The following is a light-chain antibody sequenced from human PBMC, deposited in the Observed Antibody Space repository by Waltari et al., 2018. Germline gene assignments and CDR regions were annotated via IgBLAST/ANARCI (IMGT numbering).Light chain of an antibody. J-gene: IGLJ1*01. Sequence: QSGLTQPASVSGSPGQSITISCTGTRSDVGNYNLVSWYQQYPGKAPKLMVYEVTKRTSGVSDSFSGSKSGNTASLTIYGLQSEDEADYYCCSYAGLGIYVFGTGTKVTVL. CDR1: RSDVGNYNL. CDR3: CSYAGLGIYV. V-gene: IGLV2-23*02. CDR2: EVT.